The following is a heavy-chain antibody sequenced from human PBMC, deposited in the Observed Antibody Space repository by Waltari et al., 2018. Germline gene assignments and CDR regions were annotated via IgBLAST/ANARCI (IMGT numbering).Heavy chain of an antibody. CDR2: ISPIFGTT. CDR3: ARSMSTKKPRIFDI. CDR1: GGTFSGYP. D-gene: IGHD3-22*01. Sequence: QAHLVQSGAEVKKPGSSVKVSCKASGGTFSGYPINWVRQAPGQGLEWMGGISPIFGTTNYAQKFQGRVTITADKSTSSADMDLSSLRSEDTAVYYCARSMSTKKPRIFDIWGQGTMVTVSS. J-gene: IGHJ3*02. V-gene: IGHV1-69*14.